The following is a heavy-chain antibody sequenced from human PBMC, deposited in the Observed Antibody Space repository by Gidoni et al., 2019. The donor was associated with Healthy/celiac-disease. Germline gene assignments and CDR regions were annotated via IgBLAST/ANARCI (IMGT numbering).Heavy chain of an antibody. CDR3: ARGRELEWVIDY. CDR2: IYHSGST. D-gene: IGHD3-3*01. CDR1: GRSISSGGYS. Sequence: QLQLQESGSGLVKPSQTLSLTCAVSGRSISSGGYSWSWIRQPPGKGLEWIGYIYHSGSTYYNPSLKSRVTISVDRSKNQFSLKLSSVTAADTAVYYCARGRELEWVIDYWGQGTLVTVSS. V-gene: IGHV4-30-2*01. J-gene: IGHJ4*02.